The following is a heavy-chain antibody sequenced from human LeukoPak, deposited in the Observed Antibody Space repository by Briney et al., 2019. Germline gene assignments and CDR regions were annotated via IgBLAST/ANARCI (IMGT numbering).Heavy chain of an antibody. Sequence: GGSLRLSCAASGLSVSSNHMTWVRQAPGKGLEWVSVIYDGYRTDYADSVKGRFTISRDNSKNTLYLQMNNLRAGDTAVYFCAREAAVGANRDAFDIWGQGTMVTVSS. D-gene: IGHD1-26*01. J-gene: IGHJ3*02. CDR2: IYDGYRT. CDR1: GLSVSSNH. CDR3: AREAAVGANRDAFDI. V-gene: IGHV3-53*01.